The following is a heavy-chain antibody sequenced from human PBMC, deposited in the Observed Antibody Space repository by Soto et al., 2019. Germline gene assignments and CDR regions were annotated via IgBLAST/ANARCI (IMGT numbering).Heavy chain of an antibody. CDR2: ISGSGGST. CDR3: APVCSGGSCYSGD. J-gene: IGHJ4*02. Sequence: GSLSLSGAAAGFSFSSYAMSWVRQAPGKGLEWVSAISGSGGSTYYADSVKGRFTISRDNSKNTLYLQMNSLRAEDTAVYYCAPVCSGGSCYSGDWGQGTLVTVSS. V-gene: IGHV3-23*01. CDR1: GFSFSSYA. D-gene: IGHD2-15*01.